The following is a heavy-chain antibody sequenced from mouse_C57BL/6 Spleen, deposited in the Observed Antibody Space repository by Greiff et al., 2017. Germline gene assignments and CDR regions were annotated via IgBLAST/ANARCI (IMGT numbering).Heavy chain of an antibody. CDR2: IRYDGSN. J-gene: IGHJ4*01. V-gene: IGHV3-6*01. CDR3: ASDYYDAMDY. CDR1: GYSITSGYY. Sequence: ESGPGLVKPSQSLSLTCSVTGYSITSGYYWNWIRQFPGNKLEWMGYIRYDGSNNYNPSLKNRISITRDTSKNQFFLKLNSVTAEDTATYCCASDYYDAMDYWGQGTSVTVSS. D-gene: IGHD1-1*01.